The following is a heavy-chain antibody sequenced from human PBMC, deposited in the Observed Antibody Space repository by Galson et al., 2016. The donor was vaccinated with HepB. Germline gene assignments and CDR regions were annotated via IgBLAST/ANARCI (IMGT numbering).Heavy chain of an antibody. CDR3: ARMRTLYHGWGTGPKHYYYMDV. CDR1: GGSINSGGFY. J-gene: IGHJ6*03. CDR2: IDYSGNT. V-gene: IGHV4-31*03. D-gene: IGHD3-10*01. Sequence: TLSLTCTVSGGSINSGGFYWNWIRQHPGQGPQWIAYIDYSGNTGYNPSLQSRITISIDTSKNQFSLNLTSMTAADTAVYYCARMRTLYHGWGTGPKHYYYMDVWGKGTTVTVSS.